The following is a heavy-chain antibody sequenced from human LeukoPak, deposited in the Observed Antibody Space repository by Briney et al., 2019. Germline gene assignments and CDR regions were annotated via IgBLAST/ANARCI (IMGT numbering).Heavy chain of an antibody. D-gene: IGHD6-19*01. J-gene: IGHJ1*01. Sequence: ASVKVSCKASGYTFTSYAIHWVRQAPGQRLEWMGWISAGNGNTKYSQNFQGRVTFISNTSATTAFMELSSLRSEDAAVYYCARAYKDRSLAGKKEFFQHWGQGTLVTVSS. CDR2: ISAGNGNT. V-gene: IGHV1-3*01. CDR3: ARAYKDRSLAGKKEFFQH. CDR1: GYTFTSYA.